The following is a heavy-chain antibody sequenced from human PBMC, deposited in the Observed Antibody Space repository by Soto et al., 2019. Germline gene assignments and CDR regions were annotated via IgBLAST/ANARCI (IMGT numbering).Heavy chain of an antibody. CDR3: ARLLGRLQMYYYYYMDV. V-gene: IGHV4-59*08. D-gene: IGHD3-16*01. J-gene: IGHJ6*03. CDR1: GGSISSYY. Sequence: QVQLQESGPGLVKPSETLSLTCTVSGGSISSYYWSWIRQPPGKGLEWIGYIYYSGSTNFNPSLQSRVTISVDTSKNQFSLKLSSVTAADTAVYYCARLLGRLQMYYYYYMDVWGKGTTVTVSS. CDR2: IYYSGST.